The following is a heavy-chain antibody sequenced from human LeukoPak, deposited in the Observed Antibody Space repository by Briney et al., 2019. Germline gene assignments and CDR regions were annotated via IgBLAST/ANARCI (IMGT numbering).Heavy chain of an antibody. J-gene: IGHJ4*02. Sequence: SQTLSLTCTVSGGSISSGGYYWSWIRQHPGKGLEWIGYIYYSGSTYYNPSLKSRVTISVDTSKNQFSLKLSSVTAADTAVYYCASSSGWSIDYWGQGTLVTVSS. D-gene: IGHD6-13*01. V-gene: IGHV4-31*03. CDR3: ASSSGWSIDY. CDR2: IYYSGST. CDR1: GGSISSGGYY.